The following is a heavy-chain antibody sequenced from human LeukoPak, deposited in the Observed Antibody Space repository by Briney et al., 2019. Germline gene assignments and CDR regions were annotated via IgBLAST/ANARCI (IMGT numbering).Heavy chain of an antibody. J-gene: IGHJ5*01. CDR2: MSGSGRTI. CDR1: GFTFDAYE. CDR3: ARGVYGRFDS. V-gene: IGHV3-48*03. D-gene: IGHD2/OR15-2a*01. Sequence: PGGSLRLSCAASGFTFDAYEINWVRQAPGKGLEWVSYMSGSGRTIYYADSVKGRFTISWDNAKNSVYLQMNRLRAEDTAVYYCARGVYGRFDSWGQGTLVTVSS.